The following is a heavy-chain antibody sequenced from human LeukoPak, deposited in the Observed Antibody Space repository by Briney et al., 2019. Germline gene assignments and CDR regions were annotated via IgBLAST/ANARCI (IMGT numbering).Heavy chain of an antibody. CDR2: IIPIFGTA. CDR1: GGTFSSYA. V-gene: IGHV1-69*05. J-gene: IGHJ4*02. Sequence: SVKVCCKASGGTFSSYAVSWVRQAPGQGLEWMGRIIPIFGTANYAQKFQGRVTITTDESTSTAYMELSSLRSEDTAVYYCAQMPDGYNGVVDYWGQGTLVTVSS. CDR3: AQMPDGYNGVVDY. D-gene: IGHD5-24*01.